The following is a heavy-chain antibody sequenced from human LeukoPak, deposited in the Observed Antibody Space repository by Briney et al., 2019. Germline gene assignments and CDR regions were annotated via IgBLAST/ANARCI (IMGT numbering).Heavy chain of an antibody. J-gene: IGHJ4*02. D-gene: IGHD6-19*01. CDR1: GGSISSSSYY. V-gene: IGHV4-61*02. Sequence: SETLSLTCTVSGGSISSSSYYWGWIRQPPGKGLEWIGRIYTSGSTNYNPSLKSRVTISVDTSKHQSSLKLSSVTAAATAADYCARDSRYSSGFFDYWGQGTLVTVSS. CDR3: ARDSRYSSGFFDY. CDR2: IYTSGST.